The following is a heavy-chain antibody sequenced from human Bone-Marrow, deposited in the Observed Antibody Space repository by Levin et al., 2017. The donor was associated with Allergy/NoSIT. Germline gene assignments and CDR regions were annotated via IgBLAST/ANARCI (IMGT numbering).Heavy chain of an antibody. CDR1: GFSFTSYS. V-gene: IGHV3-21*04. CDR3: ATDPGETGGEGCPTDSYGYMDV. D-gene: IGHD3-16*01. CDR2: ISRASHYI. J-gene: IGHJ6*03. Sequence: GGSLRLSCAASGFSFTSYSMHWVRQAPGQGLEWVSSISRASHYIYYADSLKGRFTISRDNDKNSLYLQMNSLRAEDTAVYFCATDPGETGGEGCPTDSYGYMDVWGKGTTVTVSS.